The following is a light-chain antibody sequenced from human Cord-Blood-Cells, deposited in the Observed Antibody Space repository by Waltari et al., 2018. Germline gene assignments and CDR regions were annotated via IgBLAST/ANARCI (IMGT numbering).Light chain of an antibody. J-gene: IGLJ2*01. CDR1: NSDVGGDNY. Sequence: QSALNQPASVSGSPGQSITISCTGTNSDVGGDNYVTWYQQHPGKAPKLMIYEVSNRPSGVSNRFSGSKSGNTASLTISGLQAEDEADYYCSSYTSSSTYVVFGGGTKLTVL. V-gene: IGLV2-14*01. CDR3: SSYTSSSTYVV. CDR2: EVS.